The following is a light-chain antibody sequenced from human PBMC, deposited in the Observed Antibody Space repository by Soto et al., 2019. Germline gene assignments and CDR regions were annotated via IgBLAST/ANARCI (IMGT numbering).Light chain of an antibody. CDR1: SSNIGINP. CDR3: GAWEASLNAYV. J-gene: IGLJ1*01. V-gene: IGLV1-44*01. CDR2: DNK. Sequence: QSVLTQPASASGTPGQRVTISCSGGSSNIGINPVAWYQQLPGMAPKLLIYDNKKRPSGVPDRFSGSRSGTSASLAISGLQSEDEADYFCGAWEASLNAYVFGSGTKVTVL.